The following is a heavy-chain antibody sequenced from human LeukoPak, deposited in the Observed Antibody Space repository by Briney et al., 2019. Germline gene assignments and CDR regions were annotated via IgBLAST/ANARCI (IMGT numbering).Heavy chain of an antibody. J-gene: IGHJ4*02. CDR1: GYTFTDYY. V-gene: IGHV1-3*03. D-gene: IGHD3-16*01. Sequence: GASVKVSCKASGYTFTDYYIHWVRQAPGQGLEWMGWINAGNGNTKYSQEFQGRVTITRDTSASTAYMELSSLRSEDMAVYYCARGLGGGFDYWGQGTLVTVSS. CDR2: INAGNGNT. CDR3: ARGLGGGFDY.